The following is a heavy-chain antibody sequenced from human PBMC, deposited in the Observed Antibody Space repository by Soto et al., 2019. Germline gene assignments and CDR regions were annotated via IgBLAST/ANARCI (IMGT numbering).Heavy chain of an antibody. CDR1: GFNFKKFA. Sequence: EVQLLESGGGVVQPGGSLRLACVASGFNFKKFAMSWVRQDTGEGLEWVSGISCCGGSTSYADSVKGRFSIARDDSTNKLSMQMNNLRVEETAQYYCAKADGEQWLLPHLDKWGQGTLVTVS. D-gene: IGHD6-19*01. CDR2: ISCCGGST. J-gene: IGHJ4*02. CDR3: AKADGEQWLLPHLDK. V-gene: IGHV3-23*01.